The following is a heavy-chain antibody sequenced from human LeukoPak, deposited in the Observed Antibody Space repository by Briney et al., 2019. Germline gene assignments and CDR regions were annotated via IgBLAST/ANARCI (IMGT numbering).Heavy chain of an antibody. CDR1: GFAFSNYW. Sequence: GGSLRLSCAASGFAFSNYWMHWVRQAPGKGLVWVSRINSDGSSTGYADSVKGRFTISRDNAKNTLYLQMNSLRAEDTAVYYCARDLNAVTTSYYYYYGMDVWGQGTTVTVSS. J-gene: IGHJ6*02. CDR2: INSDGSST. D-gene: IGHD4-17*01. CDR3: ARDLNAVTTSYYYYYGMDV. V-gene: IGHV3-74*01.